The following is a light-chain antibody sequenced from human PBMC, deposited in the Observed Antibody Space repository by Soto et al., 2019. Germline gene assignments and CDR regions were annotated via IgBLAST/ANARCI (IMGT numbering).Light chain of an antibody. CDR1: QTIVSW. CDR3: QQYNSYSRT. J-gene: IGKJ1*01. Sequence: DIQMTQSPSTLPGSVGERVTITGRASQTIVSWLAWYQQKPGKAHKLLIYDASSLESGVSSRFSGSGSGTEVTLTISSLQPDDFPTYYCQQYNSYSRTFGQGTKV. CDR2: DAS. V-gene: IGKV1-5*01.